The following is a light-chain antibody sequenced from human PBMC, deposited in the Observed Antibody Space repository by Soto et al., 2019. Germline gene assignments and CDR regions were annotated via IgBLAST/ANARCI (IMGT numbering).Light chain of an antibody. CDR2: DVS. V-gene: IGLV2-14*03. J-gene: IGLJ1*01. CDR3: SSYTSSSTYV. CDR1: SSDVGGYNY. Sequence: QSALTQPASVSGSPGQSITISCTGTSSDVGGYNYVSWYQHHPGKAPKLLIYDVSDRPSGVSNRFSGSKSDNTASLTTSGLQAEDEADYYCSSYTSSSTYVFGTGTKLTVL.